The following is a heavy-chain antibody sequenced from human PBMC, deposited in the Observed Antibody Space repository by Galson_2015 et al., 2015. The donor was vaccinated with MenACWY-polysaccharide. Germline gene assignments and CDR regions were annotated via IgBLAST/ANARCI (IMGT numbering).Heavy chain of an antibody. CDR2: ISSNGDIT. J-gene: IGHJ4*02. CDR1: GFAFYGYT. V-gene: IGHV3-43*01. Sequence: SLRLSCAASGFAFYGYTMHWVRQVPGKGLEWVSLISSNGDITYYADSVKGRFTISRDNSKSSLYLQMNSLRSEDTALYYCAKDIGISGSSTSDYWGQGTLVTVSS. D-gene: IGHD1-26*01. CDR3: AKDIGISGSSTSDY.